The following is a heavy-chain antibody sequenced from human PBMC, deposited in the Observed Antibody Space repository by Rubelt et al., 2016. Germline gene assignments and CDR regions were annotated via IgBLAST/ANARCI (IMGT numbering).Heavy chain of an antibody. D-gene: IGHD4-23*01. CDR1: GFTFSSYW. Sequence: EVQLVESGGGLVQPGGSLRLSCAASGFTFSSYWMHWVRHAPGKGLVWVSRINSDGSSTSYADSVKGRFTISRDNAKNSGYLERNVLRAADTAVYYCARAGMTTVAYGMDVWGEGATGTDSS. V-gene: IGHV3-74*02. CDR2: INSDGSST. J-gene: IGHJ6*04. CDR3: ARAGMTTVAYGMDV.